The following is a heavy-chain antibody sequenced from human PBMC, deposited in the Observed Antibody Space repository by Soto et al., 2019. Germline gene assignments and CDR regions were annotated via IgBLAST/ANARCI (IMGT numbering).Heavy chain of an antibody. D-gene: IGHD3-16*01. J-gene: IGHJ4*02. CDR3: ARSPLIRSPSRTSSYFDY. CDR1: GGSISSTSYY. Sequence: QLQLQESGPGLVKPSETLSLTCTVSGGSISSTSYYWGWIRQPPGKGLEWIGSIYYSGSTYYNPSLKSRVTISVDTSKNQFSLKLSSVTAADTAVYYGARSPLIRSPSRTSSYFDYWGQGTLVTVSS. V-gene: IGHV4-39*01. CDR2: IYYSGST.